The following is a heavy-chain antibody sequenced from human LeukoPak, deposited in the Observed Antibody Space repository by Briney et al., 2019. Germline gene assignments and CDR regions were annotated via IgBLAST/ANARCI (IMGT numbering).Heavy chain of an antibody. CDR2: INPSGGSA. CDR1: GYTFTSYY. V-gene: IGHV1-46*01. J-gene: IGHJ5*02. CDR3: ARATQSWFDP. Sequence: ASVEVSCKASGYTFTSYYLHWVRQAPGQGLEWIGIINPSGGSASYAQKFQGRVTMTRDTSTSTVYLELSSLRSGDTAVYYCARATQSWFDPWGQGTLVTASS.